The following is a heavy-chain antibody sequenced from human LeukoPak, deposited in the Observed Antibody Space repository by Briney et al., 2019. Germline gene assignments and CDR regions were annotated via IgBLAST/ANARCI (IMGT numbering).Heavy chain of an antibody. J-gene: IGHJ6*03. V-gene: IGHV1-8*03. CDR1: GYTFTSYD. D-gene: IGHD6-13*01. CDR2: MNPNSGNT. Sequence: ASVKVSCKASGYTFTSYDINWVRQATGQGLEWMGWMNPNSGNTGCAQKFQGRVTITRNTSISTAYMELSSLRSEDTAVYYCARGLRPKIAAASYYMDVWGKGTTVTVSS. CDR3: ARGLRPKIAAASYYMDV.